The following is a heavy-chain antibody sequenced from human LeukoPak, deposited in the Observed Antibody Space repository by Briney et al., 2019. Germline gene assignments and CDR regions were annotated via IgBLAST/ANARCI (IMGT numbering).Heavy chain of an antibody. V-gene: IGHV3-23*01. CDR1: GFTFSSYA. D-gene: IGHD4-17*01. Sequence: GSLRLSCAASGFTFSSYAMSWVRQAPGKGLEWVSGISGSGGSTYYADSVKGRFTISRDNSKNTLYLQMNSLRAEDTAVYYCAKGGGDYLIFYGMDVWGQGTAVTVSS. CDR2: ISGSGGST. J-gene: IGHJ6*02. CDR3: AKGGGDYLIFYGMDV.